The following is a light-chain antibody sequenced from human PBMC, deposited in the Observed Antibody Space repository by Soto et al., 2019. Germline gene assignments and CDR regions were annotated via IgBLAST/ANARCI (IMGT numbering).Light chain of an antibody. CDR3: HSYDVSLRGPA. J-gene: IGLJ2*01. V-gene: IGLV1-40*01. CDR1: RSNIGAGYD. Sequence: QSVLTQPPSLSGAPGQRVTISCTGSRSNIGAGYDVHWYQHLPGTAPKVLIFDNSNRPSGVPDRFSGSKSVTSASLAITGLHAEDEAVYYCHSYDVSLRGPAFGGGTKLTVL. CDR2: DNS.